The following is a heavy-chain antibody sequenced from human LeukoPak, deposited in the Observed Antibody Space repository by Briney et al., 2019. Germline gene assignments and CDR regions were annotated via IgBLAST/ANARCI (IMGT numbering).Heavy chain of an antibody. CDR1: GGSFSGYY. CDR3: ARGKEPVAGSLSHFDY. Sequence: SETLSLTCAVYGGSFSGYYWSWIRQPPGKGLEWIGEINHSGSTNYNPSLKSRVTISVDTSKNQFSLNLNSVTAADTAVYYCARGKEPVAGSLSHFDYWGQGTLVTVSS. D-gene: IGHD6-19*01. J-gene: IGHJ4*02. V-gene: IGHV4-34*01. CDR2: INHSGST.